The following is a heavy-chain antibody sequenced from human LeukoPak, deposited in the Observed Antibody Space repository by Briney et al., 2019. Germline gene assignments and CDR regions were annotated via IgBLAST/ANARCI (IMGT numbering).Heavy chain of an antibody. Sequence: ASVKVSCKASGGTFSSYTISWVRQAPGQGLEWMGRIIPILGIANYAQKFQGRVTITADKSTSTAYMELSSLRSEDTAVYYCARGGYSSSWYPFNWFDPWGQGTLATVSS. J-gene: IGHJ5*02. CDR1: GGTFSSYT. V-gene: IGHV1-69*02. CDR3: ARGGYSSSWYPFNWFDP. D-gene: IGHD6-13*01. CDR2: IIPILGIA.